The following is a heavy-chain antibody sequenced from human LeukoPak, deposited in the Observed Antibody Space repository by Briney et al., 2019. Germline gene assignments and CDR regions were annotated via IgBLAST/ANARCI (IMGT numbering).Heavy chain of an antibody. D-gene: IGHD3-22*01. CDR1: GFTFSSYW. CDR3: ASIRRYYDSSGYSDY. Sequence: HPGGSLRLSCAASGFTFSSYWMHWVRHAPGKGLVWVSRINSDGSSTSYADSVKGRFTTSRDNAKSTLYLQMNSLRAEDTAVYYCASIRRYYDSSGYSDYWGQGTLVTVSS. V-gene: IGHV3-74*01. J-gene: IGHJ4*02. CDR2: INSDGSST.